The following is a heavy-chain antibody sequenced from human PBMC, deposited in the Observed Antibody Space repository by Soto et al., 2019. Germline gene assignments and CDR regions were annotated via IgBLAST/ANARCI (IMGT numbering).Heavy chain of an antibody. Sequence: PGGSLILSCAPSGFTFSSYAMSWVRQAPGKGLEWVSAISGSGGSTYYADSVKGRFTISRDNSKNTLYLQMNSLRAEDTAVYYCAKDFTGYCSGGSCYPFDYWGQGTLVTVSS. CDR3: AKDFTGYCSGGSCYPFDY. CDR2: ISGSGGST. V-gene: IGHV3-23*01. CDR1: GFTFSSYA. J-gene: IGHJ4*02. D-gene: IGHD2-15*01.